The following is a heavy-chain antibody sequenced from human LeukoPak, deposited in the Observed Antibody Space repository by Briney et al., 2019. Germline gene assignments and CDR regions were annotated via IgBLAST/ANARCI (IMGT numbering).Heavy chain of an antibody. CDR3: ARDEGYCSSTSCLAGYNWFDP. Sequence: HSQTLSLTCALSGDSVSSNSAAWNWIRQSPSRGLEWLGRTYYRSKLYNDYAVSVKSRITINPDTSKNQFSLQLNSVTPEDTAVYYCARDEGYCSSTSCLAGYNWFDPWGQGTLVTVSS. CDR2: TYYRSKLYN. D-gene: IGHD2-2*01. CDR1: GDSVSSNSAA. J-gene: IGHJ5*02. V-gene: IGHV6-1*01.